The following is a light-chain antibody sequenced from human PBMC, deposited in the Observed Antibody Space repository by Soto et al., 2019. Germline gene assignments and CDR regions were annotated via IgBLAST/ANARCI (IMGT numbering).Light chain of an antibody. CDR3: QQRSNWPVT. CDR2: DAS. Sequence: EIVLTQSPATLSLSPGERATLSCRASQSVSSYLAWYQQKPGQAPRLLIYDASNRATGIPARYSGSGSGTDFALTSSSLEPEDFAGYYCQQRSNWPVTVGPGTKVDIK. J-gene: IGKJ3*01. CDR1: QSVSSY. V-gene: IGKV3-11*01.